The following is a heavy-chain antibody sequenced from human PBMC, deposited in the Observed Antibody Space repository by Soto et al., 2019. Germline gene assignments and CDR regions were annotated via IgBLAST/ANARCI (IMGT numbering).Heavy chain of an antibody. CDR2: ISSSGSTK. CDR1: GFTFSSYE. CDR3: AREASSGGGWDYFDY. V-gene: IGHV3-48*03. Sequence: GGSLRLSCPASGFTFSSYEMNWVRQSPVKALEWVSYISSSGSTKYYADSVKGRFTISRDNAKNSLYLQVYSLRAEDTAVYYCAREASSGGGWDYFDYWGQGTLVTVSS. D-gene: IGHD3-16*01. J-gene: IGHJ4*02.